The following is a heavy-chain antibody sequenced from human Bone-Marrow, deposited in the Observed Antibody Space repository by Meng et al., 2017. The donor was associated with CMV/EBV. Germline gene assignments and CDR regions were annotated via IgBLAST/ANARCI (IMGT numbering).Heavy chain of an antibody. V-gene: IGHV3-15*01. CDR3: ATGPLRYCSSSSCPAYFDH. Sequence: ESLKISCAASGFSFTNAWMSWVRQAPGKGLEWVGRIKSKTDGGTTDYAAPVKGRFTISRDDSKNTLYLEMNSLKTEDTAVYYCATGPLRYCSSSSCPAYFDHWGEGTLVTVSS. CDR2: IKSKTDGGTT. CDR1: GFSFTNAW. J-gene: IGHJ4*02. D-gene: IGHD2-15*01.